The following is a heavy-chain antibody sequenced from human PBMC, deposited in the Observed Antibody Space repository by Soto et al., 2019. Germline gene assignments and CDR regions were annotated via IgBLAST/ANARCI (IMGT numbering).Heavy chain of an antibody. J-gene: IGHJ4*02. CDR2: IYHSGST. V-gene: IGHV4-30-2*01. CDR3: ARGGGVTTTGDDY. D-gene: IGHD4-4*01. Sequence: QLQLQESGSGLVKPSQTLSLTCAVSGGSINTATHSWSWIRQPPGKGLEWIGYIYHSGSTYYNPSVKSRVTITIDKSNNQCALRLSSVTAADTAVYYGARGGGVTTTGDDYWGQGILVTVSS. CDR1: GGSINTATHS.